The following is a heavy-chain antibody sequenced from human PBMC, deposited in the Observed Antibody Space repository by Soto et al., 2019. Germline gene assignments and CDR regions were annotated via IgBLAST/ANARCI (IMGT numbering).Heavy chain of an antibody. CDR1: GGTFSSYA. D-gene: IGHD3-16*02. J-gene: IGHJ4*02. CDR3: ARSGRYDYVWGSYRPNFDY. V-gene: IGHV1-69*01. Sequence: QVQLVQSGAEVKKPGSSVKVSCKASGGTFSSYAISWVRQAPGQGLEWMGRIIPIFGTANYAQKFQGRVTITADESTSTAYMELSSLRSEDTAVYYCARSGRYDYVWGSYRPNFDYWGQGTLVTVSS. CDR2: IIPIFGTA.